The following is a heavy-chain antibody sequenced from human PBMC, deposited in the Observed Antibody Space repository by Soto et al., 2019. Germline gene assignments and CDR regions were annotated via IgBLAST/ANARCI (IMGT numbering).Heavy chain of an antibody. CDR1: GFSFADHF. D-gene: IGHD2-8*01. CDR2: TRNKFNGYSK. J-gene: IGHJ2*01. Sequence: EVQLVESGGGLVQPGGSLSLSCATSGFSFADHFMDWVRQGPGKGLEWVGRTRNKFNGYSKEYAASVTGRFTISRDDSHISLYLQMDRLNTEDSAVYHCAREIMNVGQYQIRSFDVWVRGTLVTVSS. CDR3: AREIMNVGQYQIRSFDV. V-gene: IGHV3-72*01.